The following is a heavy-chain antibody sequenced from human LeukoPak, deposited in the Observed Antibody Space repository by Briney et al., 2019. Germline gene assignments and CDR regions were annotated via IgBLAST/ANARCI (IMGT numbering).Heavy chain of an antibody. CDR1: GFTFSSYT. Sequence: PGGSLRLSCAASGFTFSSYTMNWVRQAPGKGLEWVAAISSDGSNKYYADSVKGRLTISRDNSKNTLYLEMNSLRAEDTAVYFCAKDGVFRQWLGGWQDYWGQGTLVTVSS. D-gene: IGHD6-19*01. CDR3: AKDGVFRQWLGGWQDY. J-gene: IGHJ4*02. V-gene: IGHV3-30*18. CDR2: ISSDGSNK.